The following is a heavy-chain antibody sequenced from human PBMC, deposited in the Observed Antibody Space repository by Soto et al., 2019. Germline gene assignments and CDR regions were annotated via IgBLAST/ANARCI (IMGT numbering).Heavy chain of an antibody. J-gene: IGHJ4*02. CDR3: SHGYGQYFDS. D-gene: IGHD5-18*01. CDR1: GFTLTNVW. V-gene: IGHV3-15*07. CDR2: IKSKTDGGTT. Sequence: EVQLVESGGGLVKPGGSLRLSCAVSGFTLTNVWMNWVRQAPGKGLEWVGRIKSKTDGGTTDNAAPVKGRFTISRDDSKNTLYPQMNSLKTEDTAVYYCSHGYGQYFDSWGQGTLVTVSS.